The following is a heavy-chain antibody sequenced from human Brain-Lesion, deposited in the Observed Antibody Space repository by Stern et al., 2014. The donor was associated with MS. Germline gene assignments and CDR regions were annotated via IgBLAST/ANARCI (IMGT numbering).Heavy chain of an antibody. J-gene: IGHJ5*02. CDR1: GFSFSGYW. Sequence: EVQLEESGGGLVQPGGSLRLSCAASGFSFSGYWMHWVRQAPGKGLQWVSRIDSDESSTAYADSVKGRFTITRDNAKKMVYLQMNSLRAEDTAMYYCALPPYYEFGRTWGQGTLVTVSS. CDR2: IDSDESST. CDR3: ALPPYYEFGRT. V-gene: IGHV3-74*02. D-gene: IGHD3-3*01.